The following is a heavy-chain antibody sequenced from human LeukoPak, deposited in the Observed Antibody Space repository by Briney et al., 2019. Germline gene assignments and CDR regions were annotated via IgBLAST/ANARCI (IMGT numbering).Heavy chain of an antibody. Sequence: ASVKVSCKASGGTFSSYAISWVRQASGQGLEWMGGIIPIFGTANYAQKFQGRVTITTDESTSTAYMELSSLRSEDTAVYYCARVDCSGGSCYTSFDYWGQETLVTVSS. CDR3: ARVDCSGGSCYTSFDY. D-gene: IGHD2-15*01. CDR2: IIPIFGTA. V-gene: IGHV1-69*05. J-gene: IGHJ4*02. CDR1: GGTFSSYA.